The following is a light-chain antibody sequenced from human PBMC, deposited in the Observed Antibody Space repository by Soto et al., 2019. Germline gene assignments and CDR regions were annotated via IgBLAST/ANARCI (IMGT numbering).Light chain of an antibody. CDR2: GAS. V-gene: IGKV3-15*01. CDR3: QQYDTWPPWT. J-gene: IGKJ1*01. Sequence: EIALTQSPATLSVSPGERATLSCRASQTVVTYLAWYQQKPGQAPRLLIYGASTRATGIPARFSGSGSGTDFTLTISSLQSEDFAVYYCQQYDTWPPWTFGQGTKVEIK. CDR1: QTVVTY.